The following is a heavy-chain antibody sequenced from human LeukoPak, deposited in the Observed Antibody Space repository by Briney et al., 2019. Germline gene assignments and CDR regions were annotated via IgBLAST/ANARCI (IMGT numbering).Heavy chain of an antibody. Sequence: SETLSLTCAVYGGSFSGYYWSWIRQPPGKGLEWIGEINHSGSTNYNPSLKSRVTISVDTSKNQFSLKLSSVTAADTAVYYCARLPDYGDSFFDYWGQGTLVTVSS. CDR1: GGSFSGYY. D-gene: IGHD4-17*01. CDR3: ARLPDYGDSFFDY. V-gene: IGHV4-34*01. J-gene: IGHJ4*02. CDR2: INHSGST.